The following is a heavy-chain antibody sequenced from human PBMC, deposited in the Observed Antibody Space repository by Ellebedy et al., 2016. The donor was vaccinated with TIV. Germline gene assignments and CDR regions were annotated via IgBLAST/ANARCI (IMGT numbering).Heavy chain of an antibody. J-gene: IGHJ4*02. V-gene: IGHV4-59*01. Sequence: MPGGSLRLSCTVSGASISSSYWSWFRQTPGKDLEWIGYISNTGRTNYKPSLQSRVTISVDTSRNQFSLTLRSLTAADTAVYYCARDRRGSYDFWGQGTLLAVSS. CDR3: ARDRRGSYDF. D-gene: IGHD3-10*01. CDR2: ISNTGRT. CDR1: GASISSSY.